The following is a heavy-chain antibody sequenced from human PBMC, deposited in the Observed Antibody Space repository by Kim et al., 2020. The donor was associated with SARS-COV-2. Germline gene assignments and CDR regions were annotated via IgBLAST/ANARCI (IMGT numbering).Heavy chain of an antibody. Sequence: GGSLRLSCAASGFTFSSHWMSWVRQAPGKGLEWVATINQDEGEKYYVDSVEGRFTISRDNAKNSLYLQMTNLRAEDTAVYYCARGNSGFAAGKVDSWGQG. CDR3: ARGNSGFAAGKVDS. CDR1: GFTFSSHW. D-gene: IGHD6-13*01. V-gene: IGHV3-7*03. CDR2: INQDEGEK. J-gene: IGHJ4*02.